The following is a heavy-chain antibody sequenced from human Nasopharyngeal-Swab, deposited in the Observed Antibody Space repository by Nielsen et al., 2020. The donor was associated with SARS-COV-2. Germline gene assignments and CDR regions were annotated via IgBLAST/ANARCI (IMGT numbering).Heavy chain of an antibody. CDR3: ARGNEGAAAGTGYYYYGMDV. D-gene: IGHD6-13*01. Sequence: SVKVSCKASGGTFSSYAISWVRQAPGQGLEWMGRIIPILGIANYAQKFQSRVTITADKSTSTAYMELSSLRSEDTAVYYCARGNEGAAAGTGYYYYGMDVWGQGTTVTVSS. CDR2: IIPILGIA. CDR1: GGTFSSYA. V-gene: IGHV1-69*04. J-gene: IGHJ6*02.